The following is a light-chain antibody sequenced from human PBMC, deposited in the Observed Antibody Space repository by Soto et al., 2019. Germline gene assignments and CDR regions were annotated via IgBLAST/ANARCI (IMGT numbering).Light chain of an antibody. J-gene: IGLJ7*01. Sequence: QLVLTQSPSASASLGASVKLTCTLSSGQSSYAIAWYQQQPGKGTRFLMKLKSDGSHTKGDGIPDRFSGSSSGAERHLTISGLQSDDEGDYYCQAWGTSAVFGGGTQLTVL. CDR2: LKSDGSH. CDR3: QAWGTSAV. V-gene: IGLV4-69*01. CDR1: SGQSSYA.